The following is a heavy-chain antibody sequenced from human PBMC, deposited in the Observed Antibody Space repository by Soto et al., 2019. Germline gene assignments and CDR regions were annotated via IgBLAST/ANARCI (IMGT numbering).Heavy chain of an antibody. CDR3: AREGNTFDI. D-gene: IGHD3-10*01. Sequence: QVQLVQSGAEVKMPGASVKVSCKASGYTFTDYYVHWVRQAPGQGFEWMGWITPNSGGTHYAQKFQGRVTVTRDTSISTAYMELSRLTSDDTAVYYCAREGNTFDIWGQGTPLTVSS. CDR1: GYTFTDYY. J-gene: IGHJ3*02. V-gene: IGHV1-2*02. CDR2: ITPNSGGT.